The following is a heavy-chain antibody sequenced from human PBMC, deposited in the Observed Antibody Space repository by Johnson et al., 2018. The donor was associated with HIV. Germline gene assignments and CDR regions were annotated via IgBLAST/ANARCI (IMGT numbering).Heavy chain of an antibody. CDR3: ARGEWELNAGHGFYI. D-gene: IGHD1-26*01. CDR1: GFTFSSYG. CDR2: ISYDGSNK. Sequence: QVQLVESGGGVVQPGRSLRLSCAASGFTFSSYGMHWVRQAPGKGLEWVAVISYDGSNKYYADSVKGRFTISRDNSKNTLYLQMNSLRAEDTAFYYCARGEWELNAGHGFYIWGQGTMVTVSS. J-gene: IGHJ3*02. V-gene: IGHV3-30*03.